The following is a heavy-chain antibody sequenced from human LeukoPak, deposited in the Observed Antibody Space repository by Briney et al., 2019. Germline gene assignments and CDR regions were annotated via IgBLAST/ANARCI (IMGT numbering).Heavy chain of an antibody. Sequence: SETLSLTCTVSGGSISSSSYYWSWIRQPAGKGLEWIGRIYTSGSTNYNPSLKSRVTMSVDTSKNQFSLKLSSVTAADTAVYYCARGWILGPCFDYWGQGTLVTVSS. V-gene: IGHV4-61*02. CDR2: IYTSGST. CDR1: GGSISSSSYY. D-gene: IGHD2-2*03. J-gene: IGHJ4*02. CDR3: ARGWILGPCFDY.